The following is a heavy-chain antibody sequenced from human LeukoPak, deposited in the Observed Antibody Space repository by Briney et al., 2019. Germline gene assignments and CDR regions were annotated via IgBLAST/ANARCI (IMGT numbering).Heavy chain of an antibody. Sequence: GRSLRLSCAASGFTFSSYGMHWVRQAPGKGLEWVANINQDGSEKYYVDSVKGRFTISRDNARNSLFLQMNSLRDEDTAVYYCTRDQDWGQGTPVIVSS. CDR3: TRDQD. J-gene: IGHJ4*02. V-gene: IGHV3-7*03. CDR2: INQDGSEK. CDR1: GFTFSSYG.